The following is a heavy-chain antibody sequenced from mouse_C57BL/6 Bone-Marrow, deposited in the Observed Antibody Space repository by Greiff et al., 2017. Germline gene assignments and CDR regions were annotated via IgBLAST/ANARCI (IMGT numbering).Heavy chain of an antibody. Sequence: QVQLQQPGAELVKPGASVKLSCKASGYTFTSYWMHWVKQRPGQGLEWIGMIHPNSGSTNYNEKFKSKATLTVDKSSSTAYMQLSSLTSEDSAVYYCARRNYGNFSFDYWGQGTTLTVSS. CDR2: IHPNSGST. V-gene: IGHV1-64*01. J-gene: IGHJ2*01. CDR1: GYTFTSYW. D-gene: IGHD2-1*01. CDR3: ARRNYGNFSFDY.